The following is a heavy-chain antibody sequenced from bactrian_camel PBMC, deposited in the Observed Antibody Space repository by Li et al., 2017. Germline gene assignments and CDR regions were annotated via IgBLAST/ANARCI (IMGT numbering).Heavy chain of an antibody. CDR2: IDTDGIT. J-gene: IGHJ4*01. CDR1: GYSYRTYC. D-gene: IGHD6*01. V-gene: IGHV3S1*01. Sequence: VQLVESGGGSVQVGGSLNLSCVATPGYSYRTYCMAWFRQGPGKEREGVAVIDTDGITTYADSAKGRFTISRDNAKNTLYLQMNSLRDVDTAVYYCATDSAGYKTRGPGTQVTVS.